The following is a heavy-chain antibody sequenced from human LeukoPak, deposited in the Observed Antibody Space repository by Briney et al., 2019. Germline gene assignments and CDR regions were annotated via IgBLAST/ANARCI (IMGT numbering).Heavy chain of an antibody. J-gene: IGHJ1*01. V-gene: IGHV3-7*01. Sequence: GGSLRLSCEASGFTFSGYWMGWVRQAPGKGLEWVANISPDGSDTFYVDSVKGRFTVSRDNAKKSMFLQMNSLRAEDTAAYYCAMGLAGPRLHHWGQGTLVAVSS. D-gene: IGHD2-21*02. CDR3: AMGLAGPRLHH. CDR1: GFTFSGYW. CDR2: ISPDGSDT.